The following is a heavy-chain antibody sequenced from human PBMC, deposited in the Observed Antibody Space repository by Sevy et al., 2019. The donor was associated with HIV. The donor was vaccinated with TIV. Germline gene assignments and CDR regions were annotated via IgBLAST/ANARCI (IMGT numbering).Heavy chain of an antibody. Sequence: SETLSLTCTVSGGSISSSNYYWGWIRQPPGKGLEWIGSIYYGGSPYYNPSLKSRVTISVDTSKNQFFLNLSSVTAPDTAVYYCAGMEVGGYDLLTGRSTGWFDPWGQGTLVTVSS. CDR3: AGMEVGGYDLLTGRSTGWFDP. CDR2: IYYGGSP. CDR1: GGSISSSNYY. V-gene: IGHV4-39*01. D-gene: IGHD3-9*01. J-gene: IGHJ5*02.